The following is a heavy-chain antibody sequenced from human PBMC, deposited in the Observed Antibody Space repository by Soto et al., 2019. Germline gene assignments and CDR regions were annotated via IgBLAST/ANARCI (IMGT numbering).Heavy chain of an antibody. Sequence: GGSLRLSCAASGFTVSSNYMSWVRQAPGKGLEWVSLIYSGGSTYYADSVKGRFTISRDNSKNTVHLHMSSLRADDTATYFCVSWVSAHFDYWGHGTPVTVSS. CDR1: GFTVSSNY. CDR2: IYSGGST. J-gene: IGHJ4*01. D-gene: IGHD2-8*01. V-gene: IGHV3-53*01. CDR3: VSWVSAHFDY.